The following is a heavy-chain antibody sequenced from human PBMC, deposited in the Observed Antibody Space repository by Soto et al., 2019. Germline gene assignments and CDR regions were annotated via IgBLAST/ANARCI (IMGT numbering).Heavy chain of an antibody. V-gene: IGHV1-18*01. CDR2: ISAYNGNT. CDR1: GYTFTSYG. J-gene: IGHJ4*02. CDR3: ARDAPPEDY. Sequence: QVQLVQSGAEVKKPGASVKVSCKASGYTFTSYGISWVRQAPGQGLEWMGWISAYNGNTNYAQKLQGRVTMTTDTSTRTAYMEMRRLRSADTDVYYCARDAPPEDYWGQGTLVTVAS.